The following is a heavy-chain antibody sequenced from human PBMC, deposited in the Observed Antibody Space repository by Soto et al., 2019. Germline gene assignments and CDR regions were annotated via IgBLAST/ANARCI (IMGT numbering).Heavy chain of an antibody. CDR1: GDSISSRNYY. CDR3: ARHQGSGWYDYFDY. V-gene: IGHV4-39*01. CDR2: LYDSGST. Sequence: SETLSLTCTVSGDSISSRNYYWGWIRQPPGKGLEWIGSLYDSGSTHYNPSLKSRVSISVDTSKNQFSLKLSSVTAADTAVYYCARHQGSGWYDYFDYWGQGTLVTVSS. J-gene: IGHJ4*02. D-gene: IGHD6-19*01.